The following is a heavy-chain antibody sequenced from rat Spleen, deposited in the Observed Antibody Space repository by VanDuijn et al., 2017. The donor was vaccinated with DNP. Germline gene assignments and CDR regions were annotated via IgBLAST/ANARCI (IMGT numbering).Heavy chain of an antibody. CDR2: INTDGGST. CDR3: TRSWGDDGYPPFAY. V-gene: IGHV5-58*01. CDR1: GFTFSAYW. J-gene: IGHJ3*01. Sequence: EVQLVETGGGLVQPGRSLKLSCVASGFTFSAYWMYWIRQAPGKGLEWVSSINTDGGSTYYRDSVKGRFTISRDNVKSTLYLQMDSLRSEDTATYFCTRSWGDDGYPPFAYWGQGTLVTVSS. D-gene: IGHD1-12*03.